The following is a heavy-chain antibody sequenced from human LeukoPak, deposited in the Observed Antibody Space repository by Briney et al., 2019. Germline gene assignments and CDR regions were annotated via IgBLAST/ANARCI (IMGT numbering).Heavy chain of an antibody. D-gene: IGHD4-17*01. CDR2: SNDSGGT. CDR3: ASQGGTVTTQYFQH. CDR1: GGTFSGYY. Sequence: SETLSLTCAVYGGTFSGYYWSWIRQPPGKRLEWVGESNDSGGTNYNPSLKSRVTISVDTSKNQFSLKLSSVTAADTAVYYCASQGGTVTTQYFQHWGQGTLVTVSS. J-gene: IGHJ1*01. V-gene: IGHV4-34*08.